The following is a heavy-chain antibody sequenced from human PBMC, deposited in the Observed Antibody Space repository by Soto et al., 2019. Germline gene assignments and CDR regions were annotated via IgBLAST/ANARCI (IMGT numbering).Heavy chain of an antibody. CDR1: GGTFSSYA. V-gene: IGHV1-69*13. D-gene: IGHD2-15*01. Sequence: SVKVSCKASGGTFSSYAISWVRQAPGQGLEWMGGIIPIFGTANYAQKFQGRVAITADESTSTAYMELSSLRSEDTAVYYCARVEGASCYLCYYGMDVWGQGTTVTVSS. CDR2: IIPIFGTA. CDR3: ARVEGASCYLCYYGMDV. J-gene: IGHJ6*02.